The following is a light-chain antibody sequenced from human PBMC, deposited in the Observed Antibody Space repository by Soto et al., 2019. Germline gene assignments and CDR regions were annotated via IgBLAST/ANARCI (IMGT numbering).Light chain of an antibody. J-gene: IGKJ5*01. CDR2: DAT. V-gene: IGKV3-11*01. CDR3: LQRRNRPPIA. CDR1: QNVDRY. Sequence: ETVVTQSPATLSLSPGERATLSCRASQNVDRYVVWYQQKPGQAPRLLIYDATNRATGIPARFSGSGSGTDFTLTISSLEPEDSAVYYCLQRRNRPPIAFGQGTRLEIK.